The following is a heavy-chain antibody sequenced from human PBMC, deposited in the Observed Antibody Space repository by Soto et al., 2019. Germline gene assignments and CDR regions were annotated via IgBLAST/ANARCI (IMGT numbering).Heavy chain of an antibody. CDR3: ARKLGYDFWSGFSPPPPDAFDI. J-gene: IGHJ3*02. CDR1: GFTFSSYS. CDR2: ISSSSSYI. Sequence: PWGSLRLSCSASGFTFSSYSVNWVRKAPGKGLEWVSSISSSSSYIYYADSVKGRFTISRDNAKNSLYLQMNSLRAEDTAVYYCARKLGYDFWSGFSPPPPDAFDIWGQGTMVTVSS. D-gene: IGHD3-3*01. V-gene: IGHV3-21*01.